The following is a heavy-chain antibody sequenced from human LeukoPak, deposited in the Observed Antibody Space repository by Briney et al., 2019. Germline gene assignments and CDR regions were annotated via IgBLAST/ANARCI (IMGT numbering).Heavy chain of an antibody. D-gene: IGHD3-22*01. J-gene: IGHJ4*02. V-gene: IGHV3-48*03. CDR2: ISSSGSTI. Sequence: PGGSLRLSCAASGFTFSSYEMNWVRQAPGKGLEWVSYISSSGSTIYYADSVKGRFTISRDNAKNSLYLQMNSLRAEDTAVYYCARGDYYDSSGCFDYWGQGTLVTVSS. CDR3: ARGDYYDSSGCFDY. CDR1: GFTFSSYE.